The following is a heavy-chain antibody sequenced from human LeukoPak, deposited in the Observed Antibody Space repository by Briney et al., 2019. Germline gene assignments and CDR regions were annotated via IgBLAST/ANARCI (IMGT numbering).Heavy chain of an antibody. V-gene: IGHV4-61*02. Sequence: PSETLSLTCTVSGGSISSGSYYWSWIRQPAGKGLEWIGRIYTRGTTNYNPSLKSRVTISVDTSKNQFSLKLSSVTAADTAVYYCARDLAYSSSYGWFDPWGQGTLVTVSS. D-gene: IGHD6-6*01. J-gene: IGHJ5*02. CDR1: GGSISSGSYY. CDR2: IYTRGTT. CDR3: ARDLAYSSSYGWFDP.